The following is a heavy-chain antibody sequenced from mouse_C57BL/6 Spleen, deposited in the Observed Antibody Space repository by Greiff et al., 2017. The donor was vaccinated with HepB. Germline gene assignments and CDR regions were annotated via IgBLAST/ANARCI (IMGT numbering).Heavy chain of an antibody. J-gene: IGHJ1*03. Sequence: DVQLQESGPELVKPGASVKIPCKASGYTFTDYNMDWVKQSHGKSLEWIGDINPNNGGTIYNQKFKGKATLTVDKSSSTAYMELRSLTSEDTAVYYCASRRTGDWYFDVWGTGTTVTVSS. D-gene: IGHD4-1*01. CDR1: GYTFTDYN. CDR3: ASRRTGDWYFDV. V-gene: IGHV1-18*01. CDR2: INPNNGGT.